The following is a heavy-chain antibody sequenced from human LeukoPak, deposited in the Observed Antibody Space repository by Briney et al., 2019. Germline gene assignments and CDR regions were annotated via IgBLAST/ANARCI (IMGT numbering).Heavy chain of an antibody. CDR3: ARDRAWDSSGWYYFDY. J-gene: IGHJ4*02. CDR2: INPNSGGT. D-gene: IGHD6-19*01. V-gene: IGHV1-2*02. Sequence: ASVKVSCKASGYTFTGYYMHWVRQAPGQGLEWMGWINPNSGGTNYAQKFQGRVTMTRDTSISTAYMELSRLRSDDTAVYYCARDRAWDSSGWYYFDYWGQGTLVTVSS. CDR1: GYTFTGYY.